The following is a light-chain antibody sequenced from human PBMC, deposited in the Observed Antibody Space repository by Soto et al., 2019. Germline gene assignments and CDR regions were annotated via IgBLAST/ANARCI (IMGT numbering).Light chain of an antibody. CDR3: ASWDDSLNGVV. V-gene: IGLV1-44*01. CDR1: FSNVGINI. Sequence: QAVVTQPPSASGTPGQRVTISCSGSFSNVGINIVNWYQQLPGTAPKLLIYSDNQRPSGVPDRFSGSKSGTSASLAISGLQSEDAADYYCASWDDSLNGVVFGGGTKLTVL. J-gene: IGLJ2*01. CDR2: SDN.